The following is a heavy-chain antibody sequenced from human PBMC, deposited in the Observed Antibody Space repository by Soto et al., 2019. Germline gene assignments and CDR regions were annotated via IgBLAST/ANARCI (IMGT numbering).Heavy chain of an antibody. J-gene: IGHJ4*02. CDR3: ARGPRYSGSYLDY. CDR1: GGSISIYY. Sequence: SETLSLTCTVSGGSISIYYWSWIRQPPGKGLEWIGYIYYSGSTNYNPSLKSRVTISVDTSKNQFSLKLSSVTAADTAVYYCARGPRYSGSYLDYWGQGTLVTVS. CDR2: IYYSGST. D-gene: IGHD1-26*01. V-gene: IGHV4-59*01.